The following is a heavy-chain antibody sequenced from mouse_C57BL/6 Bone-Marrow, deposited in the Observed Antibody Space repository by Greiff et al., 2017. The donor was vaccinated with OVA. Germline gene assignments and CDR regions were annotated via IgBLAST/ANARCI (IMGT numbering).Heavy chain of an antibody. CDR1: GYTFTSYW. Sequence: VQLQQPGAELVKPGASVKLSCKASGYTFTSYWMQWVKQRPGQGLEWIGEIDPSDSYTNYNQKFKGKATLTVDTFSSTAYMQLSSLTSEDSAVYYCARSEFAYWGQGTLVTVSA. J-gene: IGHJ3*01. V-gene: IGHV1-50*01. CDR3: ARSEFAY. CDR2: IDPSDSYT.